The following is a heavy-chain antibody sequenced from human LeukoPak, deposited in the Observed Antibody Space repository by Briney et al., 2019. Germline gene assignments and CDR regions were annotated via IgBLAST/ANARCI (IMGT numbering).Heavy chain of an antibody. CDR3: ARTPAYYYGSGSYFDY. Sequence: GRSLRLSCAASGFTFSSYGMHWVRQAAGKGLEWVAVIWYDGSNKYYADSVKGRFTISRDNSKNTLYLQMNSLRAEDTAVYYCARTPAYYYGSGSYFDYWGQGTLVTVSS. D-gene: IGHD3-10*01. CDR2: IWYDGSNK. V-gene: IGHV3-33*01. CDR1: GFTFSSYG. J-gene: IGHJ4*02.